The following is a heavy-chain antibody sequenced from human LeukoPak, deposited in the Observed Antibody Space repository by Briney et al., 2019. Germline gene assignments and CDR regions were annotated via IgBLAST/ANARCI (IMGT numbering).Heavy chain of an antibody. CDR2: INPNSGGT. D-gene: IGHD3-10*01. CDR3: ASVAGYYGSGSNYFDY. V-gene: IGHV1-2*02. Sequence: ASVKVSCKASGYTFTGYYMHWVRQAPGQGLEWMGWINPNSGGTNYAQKFQGRVTMTRDTSISTAYMELSRLRSDDTAVYYCASVAGYYGSGSNYFDYWGQGTLVTVSS. J-gene: IGHJ4*02. CDR1: GYTFTGYY.